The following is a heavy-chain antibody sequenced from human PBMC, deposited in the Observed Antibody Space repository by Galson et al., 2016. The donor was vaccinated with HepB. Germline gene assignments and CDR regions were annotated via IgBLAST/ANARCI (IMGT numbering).Heavy chain of an antibody. D-gene: IGHD5-18*01. CDR3: AKDKNTAVESFYSGMDV. J-gene: IGHJ6*02. CDR1: GFTFDDYT. CDR2: LSGDGVTT. Sequence: SLRLSCAASGFTFDDYTMHWVRQAPGKGLECVSLLSGDGVTTYYADSLRARFTISRDNSKNSLYLQMNSLTTADTALYYCAKDKNTAVESFYSGMDVWGQGTTVTVSS. V-gene: IGHV3-43*01.